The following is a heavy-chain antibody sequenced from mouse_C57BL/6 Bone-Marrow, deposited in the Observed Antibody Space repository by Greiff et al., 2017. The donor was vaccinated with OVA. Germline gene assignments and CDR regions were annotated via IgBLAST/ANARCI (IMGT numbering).Heavy chain of an antibody. CDR3: ARGGFCYRNYGGWYFDV. J-gene: IGHJ1*03. CDR1: GYTFTSYW. CDR2: IHPNSGST. D-gene: IGHD2-5*01. V-gene: IGHV1-64*01. Sequence: QVQLQQPGAELVKPGASVKLSCKTSGYTFTSYWMHWVKQRPGQGLEWIGMIHPNSGSTHYNEKFKSKATLTVDKSSSTAYMQLSSLTSEDSAVYYCARGGFCYRNYGGWYFDVWGTGTTVTVSS.